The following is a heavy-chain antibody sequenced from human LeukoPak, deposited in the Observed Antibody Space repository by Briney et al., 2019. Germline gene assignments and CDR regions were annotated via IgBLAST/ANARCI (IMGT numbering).Heavy chain of an antibody. CDR1: GASISNYY. Sequence: SEALSLTCTVSGASISNYYWSWIRQPAGEGLEWIGRLYTSGSLNINPSLKRRITMSVDTSKNQFSLRLSSVTAADTAVYYCVGATWGSGYFDYWGHGTLVTVSS. D-gene: IGHD7-27*01. J-gene: IGHJ4*01. CDR3: VGATWGSGYFDY. CDR2: LYTSGSL. V-gene: IGHV4-4*07.